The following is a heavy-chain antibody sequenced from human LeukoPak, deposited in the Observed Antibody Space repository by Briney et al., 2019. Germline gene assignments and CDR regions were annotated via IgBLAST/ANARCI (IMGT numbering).Heavy chain of an antibody. Sequence: ASVKVSCKASGYTFTSYGISWVRQAPGQRLEWMGWINAGSGNTKYSQKFQGRVTITRDTSADTAYMELSSLRSEDTAVYYCARLKYCTNGVCYAGFDYWGQGTLVTVSS. CDR2: INAGSGNT. CDR3: ARLKYCTNGVCYAGFDY. D-gene: IGHD2-8*01. CDR1: GYTFTSYG. V-gene: IGHV1-3*01. J-gene: IGHJ4*02.